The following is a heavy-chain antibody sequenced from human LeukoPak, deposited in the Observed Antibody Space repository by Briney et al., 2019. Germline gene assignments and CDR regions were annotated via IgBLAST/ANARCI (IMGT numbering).Heavy chain of an antibody. V-gene: IGHV3-23*01. CDR2: ISGSGGST. CDR3: AKIYCSGGSCSDY. J-gene: IGHJ4*02. D-gene: IGHD2-15*01. CDR1: GFTFSSYA. Sequence: GGSLRLSCAASGFTFSSYAMSWVRQAPGKGLEWASAISGSGGSTYYADSVKGRFTISRDNSKNTLYLQMNSLRAEDTAVYYCAKIYCSGGSCSDYWGQGTLVTVSS.